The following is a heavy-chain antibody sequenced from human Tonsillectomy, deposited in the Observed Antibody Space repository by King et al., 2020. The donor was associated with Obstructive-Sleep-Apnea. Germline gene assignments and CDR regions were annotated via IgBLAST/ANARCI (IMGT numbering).Heavy chain of an antibody. CDR1: GGSISSYY. D-gene: IGHD3-16*01. Sequence: QLQESGPGLVKPSETLSLTCSVSGGSISSYYWSWMRQPPGKGLEWIGYLYNSESTDDTDYNPSLKSRATISADTSKNQFSLTLSSVTAADTAVYYCAIRWGEYFQDWGQGTLVTVSS. CDR3: AIRWGEYFQD. V-gene: IGHV4-59*01. J-gene: IGHJ1*01. CDR2: LYNSESTDDT.